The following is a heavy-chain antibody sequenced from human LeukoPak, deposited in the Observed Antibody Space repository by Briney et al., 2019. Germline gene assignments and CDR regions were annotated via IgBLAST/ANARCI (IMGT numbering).Heavy chain of an antibody. J-gene: IGHJ4*02. V-gene: IGHV4-59*01. CDR3: ARADGYSSGWYFDH. Sequence: ATETLSLTCTVSGGSIRSYYWSWIRQPPGKGLEWIGYIYYSGSTNYNPSLKSRVTISLDTSKNQFSLKLSAVTAADTAVYYCARADGYSSGWYFDHWGQGTLVTVSS. CDR2: IYYSGST. CDR1: GGSIRSYY. D-gene: IGHD6-19*01.